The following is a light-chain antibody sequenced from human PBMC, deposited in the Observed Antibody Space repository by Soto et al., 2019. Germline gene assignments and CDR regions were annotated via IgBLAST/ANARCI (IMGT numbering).Light chain of an antibody. CDR2: SNN. CDR3: AAWDDSLNGYV. J-gene: IGLJ1*01. CDR1: KTNIGSNT. Sequence: QTFLTHPHSASRPPRKRDTISCSVSKTNIGSNTVNWYQQLPGTAPKLLIYSNNQRPSGVPDRFSGSKSGTSASLAISGLQSEDEADYYCAAWDDSLNGYVFGTGTKVTVL. V-gene: IGLV1-44*01.